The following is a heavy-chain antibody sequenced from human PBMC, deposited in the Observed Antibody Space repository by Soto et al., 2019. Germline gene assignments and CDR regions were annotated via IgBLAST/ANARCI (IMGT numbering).Heavy chain of an antibody. CDR1: GGTFSSYA. Sequence: QVQLVQSGAEVKKPGSSVKVSCKASGGTFSSYAISWVRQAPGQGLEWMGGYIRIFGTANYAQKFQGRVTITADKSTSTAYMELSSLRSEDTAVYYCARHGTVTTPFGMDVWGQGTTVTVSS. CDR2: YIRIFGTA. V-gene: IGHV1-69*06. CDR3: ARHGTVTTPFGMDV. D-gene: IGHD4-17*01. J-gene: IGHJ6*02.